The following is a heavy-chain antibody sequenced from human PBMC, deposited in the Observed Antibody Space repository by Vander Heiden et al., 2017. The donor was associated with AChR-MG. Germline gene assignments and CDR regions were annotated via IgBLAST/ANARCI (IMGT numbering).Heavy chain of an antibody. Sequence: EVQLVESGGGLVQPGRSLRLSCAASGFTFDDYAMHWVRQAPGKGLEWVSGISWNSGSIGYADSVKGRFTISRDNAKNSLYLQMNSLRAEDTALYYCAKVRGSGTLLSWGQGTLVTVSS. CDR3: AKVRGSGTLLS. D-gene: IGHD3-10*01. CDR1: GFTFDDYA. CDR2: ISWNSGSI. V-gene: IGHV3-9*01. J-gene: IGHJ4*02.